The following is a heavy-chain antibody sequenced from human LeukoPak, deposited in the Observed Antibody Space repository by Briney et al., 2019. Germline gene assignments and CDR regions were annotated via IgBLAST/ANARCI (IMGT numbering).Heavy chain of an antibody. CDR3: ARDFAPVRFL. CDR1: GFTFSSYS. CDR2: ISSSSSYI. V-gene: IGHV3-21*01. D-gene: IGHD3-3*01. J-gene: IGHJ4*02. Sequence: PGGSLRLSCAASGFTFSSYSMNWVRQAPGKGLEWVSSISSSSSYIYYADSVKGRFTTSRDNAKNSLYLQMNSLRAEDTAVYYCARDFAPVRFLGGQGTLVTVSS.